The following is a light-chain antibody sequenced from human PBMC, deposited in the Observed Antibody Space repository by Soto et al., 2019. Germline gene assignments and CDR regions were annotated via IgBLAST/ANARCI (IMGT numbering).Light chain of an antibody. J-gene: IGKJ1*01. CDR1: QSISRS. CDR2: DAS. CDR3: QQCYMGWT. V-gene: IGKV1-5*01. Sequence: DIQMTQSPSTLSASVGDRFTFTCRASQSISRSLAWYQHQPGKAPKLLIYDASNLESGVPSRFSGIGSGTEFTLSISSLQPEDFGTYYCQQCYMGWTFGQGTKV.